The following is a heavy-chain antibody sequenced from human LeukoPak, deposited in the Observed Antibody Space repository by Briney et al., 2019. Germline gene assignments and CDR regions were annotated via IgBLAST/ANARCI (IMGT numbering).Heavy chain of an antibody. CDR2: INPNSGGT. CDR3: ARVPITGTTQGAY. J-gene: IGHJ4*02. V-gene: IGHV1-2*02. D-gene: IGHD1-7*01. Sequence: GASVKVSCKASVSTFTGYYMHWVRQAPGQGLEWMGWINPNSGGTNYAQKFQGRVTMTRDTSISTAYMELSRLRSDDTAVYYCARVPITGTTQGAYWGQGTLVTVSS. CDR1: VSTFTGYY.